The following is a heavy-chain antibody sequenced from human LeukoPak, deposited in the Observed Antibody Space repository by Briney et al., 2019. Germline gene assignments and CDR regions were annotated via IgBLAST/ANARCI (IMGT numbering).Heavy chain of an antibody. V-gene: IGHV3-43*01. J-gene: IGHJ4*02. CDR1: GFTFDDYS. CDR2: ISRDGRAT. D-gene: IGHD2-8*01. Sequence: GGSLRLSCVASGFTFDDYSFHWVRHAPGKGLEWLSLISRDGRATYYADSVKGRFTISRDNSKNSLYLQMNSLRTEDTALYYCTKDRYCTTTFCPLGYWGQGTLVTVSS. CDR3: TKDRYCTTTFCPLGY.